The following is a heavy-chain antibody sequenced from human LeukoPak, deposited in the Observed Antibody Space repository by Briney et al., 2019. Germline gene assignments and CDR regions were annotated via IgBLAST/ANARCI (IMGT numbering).Heavy chain of an antibody. CDR1: QCTVITYS. J-gene: IGHJ4*02. CDR3: ARPLTPSPSGSGSFQTDFDC. CDR2: ISAVGGST. D-gene: IGHD3-10*01. Sequence: WGSLTLSRVPSQCTVITYSMSLVRQAPGNRREWVSSISAVGGSTYYAVSVKGRFTISRDNSGNMLHLQMNSLRVEDTAVYYCARPLTPSPSGSGSFQTDFDCWGQGTLVTVSS. V-gene: IGHV3-23*01.